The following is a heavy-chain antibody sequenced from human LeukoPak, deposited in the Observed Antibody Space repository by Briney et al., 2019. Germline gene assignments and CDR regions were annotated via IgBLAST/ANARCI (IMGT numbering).Heavy chain of an antibody. CDR2: IYHSGST. D-gene: IGHD2-2*01. V-gene: IGHV4-4*02. CDR3: ARCYCSSTSCYYYYGMDV. CDR1: GGSISSSNW. J-gene: IGHJ6*02. Sequence: SETLSLPCAVSGGSISSSNWSSWVRQPPGKGLEWIGEIYHSGSTNYNPSLKSRVTISVDKSKNQFSLKLSSVTAADTAVYYCARCYCSSTSCYYYYGMDVWGQGTTVTVSS.